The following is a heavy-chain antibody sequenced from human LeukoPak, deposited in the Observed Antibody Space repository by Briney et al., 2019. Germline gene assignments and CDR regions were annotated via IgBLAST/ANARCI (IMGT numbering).Heavy chain of an antibody. J-gene: IGHJ4*02. V-gene: IGHV3-23*01. CDR2: ISGSGGST. D-gene: IGHD6-19*01. Sequence: GGSLRLSCAASGFTFSSYSMNWVRQAPGKGLEWVSAISGSGGSTYYADSVKGRFTISRDNSKNTLYLQMNSLRAEGTAVYYCARVSDSYSSGWSRWYFDYWGQGTLVTVSS. CDR3: ARVSDSYSSGWSRWYFDY. CDR1: GFTFSSYS.